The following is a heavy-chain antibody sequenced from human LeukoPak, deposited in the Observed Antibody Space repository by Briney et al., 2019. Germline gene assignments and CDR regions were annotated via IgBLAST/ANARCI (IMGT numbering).Heavy chain of an antibody. CDR2: ISGSGGST. CDR3: AKDCKGNYYCYYGMDV. CDR1: GFTFSSYA. Sequence: PGGSLRLSCAASGFTFSSYAMSWVRQAPGKGLEWVSAISGSGGSTYYADSVKGRFTISRDNSKNTLYLQMNSLRAEDTAVYYCAKDCKGNYYCYYGMDVWGQGTTVTVSS. D-gene: IGHD4-23*01. V-gene: IGHV3-23*01. J-gene: IGHJ6*02.